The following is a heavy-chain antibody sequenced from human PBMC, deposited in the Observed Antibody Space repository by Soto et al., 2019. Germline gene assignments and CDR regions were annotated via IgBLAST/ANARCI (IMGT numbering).Heavy chain of an antibody. CDR1: GGSISSYY. J-gene: IGHJ3*02. Sequence: PSETLSLTCTVSGGSISSYYWSWIRQPPGKGLEWIGYIYYSGSTNYNPSLKSRVTISVDTSKNQFSLKLSSVTAADTAVYYCASSREDIVVVPAAIGAFDIWGQGTTVTVSS. D-gene: IGHD2-2*01. CDR3: ASSREDIVVVPAAIGAFDI. V-gene: IGHV4-59*01. CDR2: IYYSGST.